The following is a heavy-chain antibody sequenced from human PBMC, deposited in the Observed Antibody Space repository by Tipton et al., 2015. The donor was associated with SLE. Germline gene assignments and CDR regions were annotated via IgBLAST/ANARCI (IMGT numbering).Heavy chain of an antibody. CDR3: ARRPQADFFDY. CDR1: GGSISSDH. Sequence: TLSLTCSVSGGSISSDHWIWIRQPPGKGLEWLGYISDGGGTNYNPSLKSRVTISVDRSKSQFSLKLTSVTAADTAVYYCARRPQADFFDYWSQGTLVTVSS. V-gene: IGHV4-4*09. CDR2: ISDGGGT. D-gene: IGHD6-6*01. J-gene: IGHJ4*02.